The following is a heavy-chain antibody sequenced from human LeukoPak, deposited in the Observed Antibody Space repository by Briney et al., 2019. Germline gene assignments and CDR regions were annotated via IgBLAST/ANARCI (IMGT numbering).Heavy chain of an antibody. D-gene: IGHD5-12*01. CDR3: ARVGEGGYGYGDYYFDY. CDR2: IIPIFGTA. J-gene: IGHJ4*02. V-gene: IGHV1-69*13. Sequence: SVKVSCKASGGTFSSYAISWVRQAPGQGLEWMGGIIPIFGTANYAQKFQGRVTITADESTSTADMELSSLRSEDTAVYYCARVGEGGYGYGDYYFDYWGQGTLVTVSS. CDR1: GGTFSSYA.